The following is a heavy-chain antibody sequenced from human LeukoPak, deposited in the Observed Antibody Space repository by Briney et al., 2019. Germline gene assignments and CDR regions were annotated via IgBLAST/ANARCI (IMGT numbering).Heavy chain of an antibody. V-gene: IGHV3-7*01. CDR3: VRDRSRLYY. D-gene: IGHD4-23*01. CDR1: GFTFSSYW. J-gene: IGHJ4*02. CDR2: IKEDGSEK. Sequence: AGGSLRLSCAASGFTFSSYWMSWVRQAPGKGLEWVANIKEDGSEKYFVDSVKGRFTISRDNAKNSLYLQMNSLRAEDTAVYYCVRDRSRLYYWGQGTLVTVSS.